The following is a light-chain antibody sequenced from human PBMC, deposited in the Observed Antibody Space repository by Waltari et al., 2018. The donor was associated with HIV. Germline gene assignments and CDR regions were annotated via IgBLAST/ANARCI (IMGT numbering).Light chain of an antibody. CDR3: QVWDTGSDQVV. Sequence: SYVLTQPPSASVAPRQTARVACGGQDVGTKTVHWYQQRPGQAPVLVVYDDSDRPSGIPERFSGSNSENMATLTISRVEAGDEADYYCQVWDTGSDQVVFGGGTKLTVL. CDR1: DVGTKT. V-gene: IGLV3-21*02. CDR2: DDS. J-gene: IGLJ2*01.